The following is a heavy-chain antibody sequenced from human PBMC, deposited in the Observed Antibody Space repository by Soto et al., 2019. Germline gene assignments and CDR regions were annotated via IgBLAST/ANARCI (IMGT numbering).Heavy chain of an antibody. J-gene: IGHJ3*02. Sequence: SVKVSCKASGGTFSSYAISWVRQAPGQGLEWMGGIIPIFGTANYAQKFQGRVTITADKSTSTAYMELSSLRSEDTAVYYCASLMGGYCSSTSCYNQLVLGAFDIWGQGTMVTVSS. V-gene: IGHV1-69*06. CDR3: ASLMGGYCSSTSCYNQLVLGAFDI. D-gene: IGHD2-2*01. CDR1: GGTFSSYA. CDR2: IIPIFGTA.